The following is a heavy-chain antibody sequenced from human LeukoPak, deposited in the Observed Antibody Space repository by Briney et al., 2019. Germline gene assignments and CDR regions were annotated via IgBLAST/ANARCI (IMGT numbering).Heavy chain of an antibody. J-gene: IGHJ4*02. CDR3: ARNEGYCSSTSCYTGGLDY. D-gene: IGHD2-2*02. V-gene: IGHV4-34*01. Sequence: NPSETLSLTCAVYGGSFSGYYWSWIRQPPGKGLEWIGEINHSGSTNYNPSLKSRVTISVVTSKNQFSLKLSSVTAADTAVYYCARNEGYCSSTSCYTGGLDYWGQGTLVTVSS. CDR2: INHSGST. CDR1: GGSFSGYY.